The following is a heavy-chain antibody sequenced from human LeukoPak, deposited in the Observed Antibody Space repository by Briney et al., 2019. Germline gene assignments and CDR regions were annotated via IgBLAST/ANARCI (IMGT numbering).Heavy chain of an antibody. CDR2: IYYSGST. Sequence: SETLSLTCTVSGGSISSYYWSWIRQPPGKGLEWIGYIYYSGSTNYNPPLKSRVTISVDTSKNQFSLKLSSVTAADTAVYYCARGFGRADFDYWGQGTLVTVSS. CDR1: GGSISSYY. CDR3: ARGFGRADFDY. D-gene: IGHD3-16*01. J-gene: IGHJ4*02. V-gene: IGHV4-59*01.